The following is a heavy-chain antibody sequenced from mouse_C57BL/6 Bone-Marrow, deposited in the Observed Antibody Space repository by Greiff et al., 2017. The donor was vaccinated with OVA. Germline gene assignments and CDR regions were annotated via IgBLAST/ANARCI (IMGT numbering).Heavy chain of an antibody. V-gene: IGHV1-69*01. CDR3: AFFDSWFAY. Sequence: QVQLQQPGAELVMPGASVKLSCKASGYTFTSYWMHWVKQRPGQGLEWIGEIDPSDSYTNYNQKFKGKSTFTVDKSSSTAYMQISSLTSEDSAVYYCAFFDSWFAYWGQGTLFTVSA. D-gene: IGHD2-4*01. CDR2: IDPSDSYT. CDR1: GYTFTSYW. J-gene: IGHJ3*01.